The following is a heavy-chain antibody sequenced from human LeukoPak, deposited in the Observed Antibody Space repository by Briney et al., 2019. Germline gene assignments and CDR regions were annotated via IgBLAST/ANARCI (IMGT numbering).Heavy chain of an antibody. CDR1: GYTFTGYY. Sequence: ASVKVSCKASGYTFTGYYMHWVRQAPGQGLEWMGWINPNSGGTNYAQKFQGRVTMTRDTSISTAYMELSRLRSEDTAVYYCARAPLGRDYYDSSGYFDYWGQGTLVTVSS. CDR2: INPNSGGT. CDR3: ARAPLGRDYYDSSGYFDY. J-gene: IGHJ4*02. D-gene: IGHD3-22*01. V-gene: IGHV1-2*02.